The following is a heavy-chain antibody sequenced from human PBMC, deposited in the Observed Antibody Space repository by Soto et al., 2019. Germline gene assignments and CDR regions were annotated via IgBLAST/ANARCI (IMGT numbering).Heavy chain of an antibody. J-gene: IGHJ4*02. CDR1: GYTFTSYG. D-gene: IGHD3-22*01. CDR2: ISAYNGNT. V-gene: IGHV1-18*01. Sequence: QVQLVQSGAEVKKPGASVKVSCKASGYTFTSYGISWVRQAPGQGLEWMGWISAYNGNTNYAQKLQGRVTMTTDTSTSTAYMELRSLRSDDTAVYYCARVGVNYYDSSGREGEPLDYWGQGTLVTVSS. CDR3: ARVGVNYYDSSGREGEPLDY.